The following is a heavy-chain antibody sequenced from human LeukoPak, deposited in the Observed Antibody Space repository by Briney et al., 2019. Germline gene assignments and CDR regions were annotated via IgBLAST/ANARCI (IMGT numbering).Heavy chain of an antibody. J-gene: IGHJ4*02. CDR3: ARRRYNWNAIDY. V-gene: IGHV3-11*01. CDR1: GFTFSDYY. D-gene: IGHD1-20*01. CDR2: ISSSGSTI. Sequence: PGGSLRLSCAASGFTFSDYYMSWIRQAPGKGMEWVSYISSSGSTIYYADSVKGRFTISRDNAKNSLYLQMNSLRAEDTAVYFCARRRYNWNAIDYWGQGTLVTVSS.